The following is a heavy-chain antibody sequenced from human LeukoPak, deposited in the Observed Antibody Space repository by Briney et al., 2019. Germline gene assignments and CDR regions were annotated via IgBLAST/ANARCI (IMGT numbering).Heavy chain of an antibody. Sequence: PGRSLRLSCAASGFTFSSYAMHWVRQAPGKGLEWVAVISYDGSNKYYADSVKGRFTISRDNSKNTLYLQMNSLRAEDTAVYYCAKDLLGGVTHPLVFDYWGQGTLVTVSS. CDR1: GFTFSSYA. V-gene: IGHV3-30*04. CDR2: ISYDGSNK. D-gene: IGHD3-16*01. J-gene: IGHJ4*02. CDR3: AKDLLGGVTHPLVFDY.